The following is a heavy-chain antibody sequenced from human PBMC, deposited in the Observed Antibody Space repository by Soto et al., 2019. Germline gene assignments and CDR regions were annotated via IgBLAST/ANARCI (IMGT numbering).Heavy chain of an antibody. CDR1: GDTFTGYY. D-gene: IGHD2-21*02. Sequence: QVQLMQSGAEVKKPGASVKVSCKASGDTFTGYYIHWVRQAPGQGLEWMGTVNPSGGHTTYAQHFLGRVTMTRDTATSTLYMELTSLTSDDTAIYYCARGGHVVVVTAALDSWGQGTLVTVSS. CDR2: VNPSGGHT. CDR3: ARGGHVVVVTAALDS. V-gene: IGHV1-46*01. J-gene: IGHJ4*02.